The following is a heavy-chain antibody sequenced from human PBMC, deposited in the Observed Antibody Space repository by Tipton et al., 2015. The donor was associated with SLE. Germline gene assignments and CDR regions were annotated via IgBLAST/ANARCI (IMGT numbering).Heavy chain of an antibody. CDR3: ARGLGDYYDSSGRRWFDP. Sequence: QSGAEVKKPGASVKVSCKASGYTFTSYDINWVRQATGQGLEWMGWMNPNSGNTGYAQKFQGRVTMTRNTSISTAYMELSSLRSEDTAVYYRARGLGDYYDSSGRRWFDPWGQGTLVTVSS. CDR2: MNPNSGNT. J-gene: IGHJ5*02. D-gene: IGHD3-22*01. V-gene: IGHV1-8*01. CDR1: GYTFTSYD.